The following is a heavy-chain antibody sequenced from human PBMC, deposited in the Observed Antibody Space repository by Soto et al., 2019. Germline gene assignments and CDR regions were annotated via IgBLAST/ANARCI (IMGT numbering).Heavy chain of an antibody. V-gene: IGHV3-30*18. J-gene: IGHJ4*02. CDR1: GFTFSSYG. Sequence: QVQLVESGGGVVQPGRSLRLSCAASGFTFSSYGMHWVRQAPGKGLEWVAVISYDGSNKYYADSVKGRFTISRDNSKNTLYLQMNSLEAEDTAVYYCAKDWAGGEQLASSDYWGQGTLVTVSS. CDR3: AKDWAGGEQLASSDY. CDR2: ISYDGSNK. D-gene: IGHD6-6*01.